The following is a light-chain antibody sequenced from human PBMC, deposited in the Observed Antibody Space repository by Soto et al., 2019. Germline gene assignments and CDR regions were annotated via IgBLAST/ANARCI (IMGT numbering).Light chain of an antibody. CDR3: QQSFIAPWT. J-gene: IGKJ1*01. CDR1: QSITGY. CDR2: AAS. Sequence: DIQMTQSPSSLSASVGDRVTITCRASQSITGYLTWYQQKPAKVPKLLIYAASTLQSGVLSRFSGSGSGTDFTLTLSSLQAEDSATYYCQQSFIAPWTFGQGTKVDIK. V-gene: IGKV1-39*01.